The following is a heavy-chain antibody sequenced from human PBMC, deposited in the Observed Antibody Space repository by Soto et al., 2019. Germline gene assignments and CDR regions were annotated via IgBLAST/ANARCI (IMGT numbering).Heavy chain of an antibody. Sequence: QVQLQQWGAGLLKPSETLSLTCAVYGGSFSGYYWSWIRQPPGKGLEWLGEINHSGSTNYNPSLRGRVTISVDTSKNQFPLKPSSVTAADTVVHYCVRSHSLWSGYYFDYWGQGTPVTVSS. CDR2: INHSGST. J-gene: IGHJ4*02. CDR1: GGSFSGYY. V-gene: IGHV4-34*01. D-gene: IGHD3-3*01. CDR3: VRSHSLWSGYYFDY.